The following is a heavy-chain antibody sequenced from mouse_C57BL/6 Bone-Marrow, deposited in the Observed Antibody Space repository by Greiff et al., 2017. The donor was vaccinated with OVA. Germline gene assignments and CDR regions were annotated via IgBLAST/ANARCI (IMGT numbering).Heavy chain of an antibody. CDR1: GYTFTSYV. Sequence: VQLKQSGPELVKPGASVKMSCKASGYTFTSYVMHWVKQKPGQGLEWIGYIYPYNDGTKYNEKFKGKATLTSEKSSSTAYMELSSLTSEDSAVYYCARSYGSSYGFAYWGQGTLVTVSA. CDR3: ARSYGSSYGFAY. CDR2: IYPYNDGT. V-gene: IGHV1-14*01. J-gene: IGHJ3*01. D-gene: IGHD1-1*01.